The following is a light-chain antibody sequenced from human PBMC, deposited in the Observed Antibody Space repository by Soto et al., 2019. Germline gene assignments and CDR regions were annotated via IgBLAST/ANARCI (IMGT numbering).Light chain of an antibody. V-gene: IGLV2-14*02. J-gene: IGLJ1*01. CDR1: SSDVGGYIL. Sequence: QSALTQPASVSGSPGQSITISCTGTSSDVGGYILVSWYQQHPGKAPKLMIYEGSKRPSGVPARFSGSKSGTSASLAIAGLQAEDEGDYYCQSYDSSLSGYVFGTGTKLTVL. CDR2: EGS. CDR3: QSYDSSLSGYV.